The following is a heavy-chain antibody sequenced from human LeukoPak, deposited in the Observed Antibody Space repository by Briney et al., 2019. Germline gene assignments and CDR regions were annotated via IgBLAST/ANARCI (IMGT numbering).Heavy chain of an antibody. CDR2: IHIGGST. J-gene: IGHJ4*02. V-gene: IGHV3-53*01. CDR1: GFTVSRNY. D-gene: IGHD3-22*01. Sequence: GGSLRLSCAASGFTVSRNYMSWVRQAPGKGLEWVSIIHIGGSTYYADSVQGRFTISRDTSKNTLYLQMNSLRAEDTAVYYCASFLYDTSGYYFLGVYWGQGTLVTVSS. CDR3: ASFLYDTSGYYFLGVY.